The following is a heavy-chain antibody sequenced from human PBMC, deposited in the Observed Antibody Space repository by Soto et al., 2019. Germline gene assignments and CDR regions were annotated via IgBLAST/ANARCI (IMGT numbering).Heavy chain of an antibody. CDR2: VNPNSGNT. CDR1: GYTFTIYD. CDR3: ARGEIVATSYYMDV. J-gene: IGHJ6*03. Sequence: ASVKVSCKASGYTFTIYDINWVRQAIGQGLEWMGWVNPNSGNTGYAQKFQGRLSMTTDTSISTAYMELSSLRSDDTAVNYCARGEIVATSYYMDVWDKGTTVTVSS. V-gene: IGHV1-8*01. D-gene: IGHD5-12*01.